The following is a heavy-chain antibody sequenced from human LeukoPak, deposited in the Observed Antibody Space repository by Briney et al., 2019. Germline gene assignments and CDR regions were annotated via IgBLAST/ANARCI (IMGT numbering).Heavy chain of an antibody. Sequence: SETLSLTCTVSGSSISSNSYFWGWIRQPPGKGLEWIGIIHYSGSIYYSPSLKSRLSISIDTSKNQFSLKLSSVTAADTAVYYCASQKTLVRGAIRLFDASDIWGQGTVVTVSS. CDR1: GSSISSNSYF. J-gene: IGHJ3*02. D-gene: IGHD3-10*01. CDR3: ASQKTLVRGAIRLFDASDI. V-gene: IGHV4-39*01. CDR2: IHYSGSI.